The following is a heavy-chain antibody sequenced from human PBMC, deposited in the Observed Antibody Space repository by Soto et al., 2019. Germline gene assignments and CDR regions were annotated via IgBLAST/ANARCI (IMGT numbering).Heavy chain of an antibody. V-gene: IGHV1-3*01. CDR3: ARTGHSGSYDF. J-gene: IGHJ4*02. Sequence: ASVKVSCKASGYTFANYGIHWVRQAPGQRLEWMGWINAGDGGTKYSENFQDRVTITRDTSASTVYLGLSSLSSEDTASYYCARTGHSGSYDFWGQETLVTVSS. CDR2: INAGDGGT. D-gene: IGHD3-22*01. CDR1: GYTFANYG.